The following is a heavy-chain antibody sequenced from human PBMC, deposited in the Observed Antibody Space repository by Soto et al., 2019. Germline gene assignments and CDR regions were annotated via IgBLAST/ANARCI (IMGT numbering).Heavy chain of an antibody. V-gene: IGHV3-23*01. CDR1: GFTFSNYA. CDR2: ISVSGGST. D-gene: IGHD1-26*01. Sequence: EVQLLESGGGLVQPGGSLILDCVVSGFTFSNYAMSWVRQAPGEGLEWGSAISVSGGSTYYADSVTGRFTISRDNSKNTLYLQMNSRRAEDTAVYYCAKGGGSYFFDYWGEGTLVPVSS. J-gene: IGHJ4*02. CDR3: AKGGGSYFFDY.